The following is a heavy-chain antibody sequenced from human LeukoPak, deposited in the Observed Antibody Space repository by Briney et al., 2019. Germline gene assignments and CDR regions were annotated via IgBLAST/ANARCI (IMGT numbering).Heavy chain of an antibody. J-gene: IGHJ3*02. Sequence: PSETLSLTCTVSGGSISSYYWSWVRQPPGKGLEWVGYIYYSGSTNYNPSLKSRVTISVDTSKNQFSLKLSSVTAADTAVYYCARGYCSGGSCYRPRYDAFDIWGQGTMVTVSS. D-gene: IGHD2-15*01. CDR1: GGSISSYY. CDR3: ARGYCSGGSCYRPRYDAFDI. CDR2: IYYSGST. V-gene: IGHV4-59*08.